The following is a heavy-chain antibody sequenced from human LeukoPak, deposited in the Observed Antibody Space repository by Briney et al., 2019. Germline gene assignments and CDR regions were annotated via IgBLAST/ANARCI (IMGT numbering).Heavy chain of an antibody. Sequence: GGSLRLSCAASGFTFDDYAMHWVRQAPGKGLGWVSGISWNSGSIGYADSVKGRFTISRDNAKNSLYLQMNSLRAEDTALYYCAKAESGDAFDIWGQGTMVTVSS. D-gene: IGHD1-14*01. CDR3: AKAESGDAFDI. J-gene: IGHJ3*02. CDR1: GFTFDDYA. CDR2: ISWNSGSI. V-gene: IGHV3-9*01.